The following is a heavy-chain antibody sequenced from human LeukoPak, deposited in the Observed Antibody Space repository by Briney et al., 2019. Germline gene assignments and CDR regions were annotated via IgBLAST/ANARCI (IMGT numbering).Heavy chain of an antibody. Sequence: ASVKVSCKASGGTFSSYAISWVRQAPGQGLEWMGRIIPILGIANYAQKFQGRVTITADKSTSTAYMELSSLRSEDTAVYYCATESDGITIFGVVINDYWGQGTLVTVPS. V-gene: IGHV1-69*04. CDR1: GGTFSSYA. J-gene: IGHJ4*02. CDR3: ATESDGITIFGVVINDY. D-gene: IGHD3-3*01. CDR2: IIPILGIA.